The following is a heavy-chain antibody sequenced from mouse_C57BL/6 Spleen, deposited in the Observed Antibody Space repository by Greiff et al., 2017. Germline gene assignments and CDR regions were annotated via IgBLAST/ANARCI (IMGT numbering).Heavy chain of an antibody. Sequence: QVQLKESGAELVRPGASVKLSCKASGYTFTDYYINWVKQRPGQGLEWIARIYPGSGNTYYNEKFKGKATLTAEKSSSTAYMQLSSLTSEDSAVYFCARDDYDGYRGQGTTLTVSS. J-gene: IGHJ2*01. CDR3: ARDDYDGY. CDR1: GYTFTDYY. V-gene: IGHV1-76*01. D-gene: IGHD2-4*01. CDR2: IYPGSGNT.